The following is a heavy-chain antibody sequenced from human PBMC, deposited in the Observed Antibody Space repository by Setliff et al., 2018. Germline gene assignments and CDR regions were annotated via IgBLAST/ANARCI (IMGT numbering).Heavy chain of an antibody. CDR2: INHSGST. CDR3: AREPWYYNFWSGYTRDYFDY. V-gene: IGHV4-34*01. D-gene: IGHD3-3*01. Sequence: SETLSLTCAVYGGSFSGYYWSWIRQPPGKGMEWIGEINHSGSTNYNPSLKSRVTISVETSKNQFSQKLSSVTAAVSAVYYCAREPWYYNFWSGYTRDYFDYWGPGTLVTVSS. CDR1: GGSFSGYY. J-gene: IGHJ4*02.